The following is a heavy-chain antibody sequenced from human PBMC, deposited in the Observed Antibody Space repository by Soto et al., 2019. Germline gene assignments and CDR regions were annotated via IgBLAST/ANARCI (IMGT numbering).Heavy chain of an antibody. CDR3: GRGGVLDCSSISCYARNDAFDI. V-gene: IGHV1-69*02. CDR2: IIPILGIA. CDR1: GGTFSSYT. Sequence: QVPLVQSGAEVKKPGSSVKVSCKASGGTFSSYTISWVRQAPGQGLEWMGRIIPILGIANYAQKFQGRVTITADKATSTAYMVRSSLRSDATAVYYCGRGGVLDCSSISCYARNDAFDIWGQGTMVTVSS. J-gene: IGHJ3*02. D-gene: IGHD2-2*01.